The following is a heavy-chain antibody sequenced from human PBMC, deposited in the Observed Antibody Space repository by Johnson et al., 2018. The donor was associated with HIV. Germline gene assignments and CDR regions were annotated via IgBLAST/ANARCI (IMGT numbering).Heavy chain of an antibody. CDR2: TSYDGSNK. CDR3: TTDRYAFDI. D-gene: IGHD1-1*01. CDR1: GFTFSSYA. Sequence: QVQLVESGGGVVQPGRSLRLSCAASGFTFSSYAMHWVRQAPGKGLEWVAVTSYDGSNKYYADSVKGRFTISRDDSKNNLYLQMNSLKTEDTAVYYCTTDRYAFDIWGQGTLVTVSS. J-gene: IGHJ3*02. V-gene: IGHV3-30-3*01.